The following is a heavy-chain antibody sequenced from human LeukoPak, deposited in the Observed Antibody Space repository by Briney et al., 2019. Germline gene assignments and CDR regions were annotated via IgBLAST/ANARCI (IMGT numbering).Heavy chain of an antibody. CDR3: AKSSEEQWLVPFDY. CDR1: GFTFSSYG. J-gene: IGHJ4*02. Sequence: GGSLRLSCAAPGFTFSSYGMHWVRQAPGKGLEWVAVISYDGSNNYYADSVKGRFTISRDNSKNTLYLQMNSLRAEDTAVYYCAKSSEEQWLVPFDYWGQGTLVTVSS. V-gene: IGHV3-30*18. CDR2: ISYDGSNN. D-gene: IGHD6-19*01.